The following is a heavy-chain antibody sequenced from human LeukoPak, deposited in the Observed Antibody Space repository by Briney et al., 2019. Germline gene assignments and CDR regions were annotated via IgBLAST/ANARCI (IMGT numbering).Heavy chain of an antibody. D-gene: IGHD5-24*01. CDR3: ARQFTHEVDY. CDR1: GGSISSYY. Sequence: PSETLSLTCTVSGGSISSYYWSWIRQPPGKGLEWIGYIYYSGSTNYNPSLKSRVTISVDTSKNQLSLKLSSVTAADTAVYYCARQFTHEVDYWGQGTLVTVSS. V-gene: IGHV4-59*01. J-gene: IGHJ4*02. CDR2: IYYSGST.